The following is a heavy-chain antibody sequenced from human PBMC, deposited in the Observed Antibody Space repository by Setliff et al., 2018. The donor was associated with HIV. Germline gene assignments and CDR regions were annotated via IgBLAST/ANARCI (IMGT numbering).Heavy chain of an antibody. J-gene: IGHJ3*02. Sequence: SETLSLTCAVSGDSMSSGDSSWSWIRQPPGKGLEWIGYIYHSGSTSYNPSLKGRVTISVDTSKNQFSLKLRSLTAADTAVYYCARTRARADAFDIWGQGTMVTVSS. CDR2: IYHSGST. V-gene: IGHV4-30-2*05. CDR1: GDSMSSGDSS. D-gene: IGHD1-26*01. CDR3: ARTRARADAFDI.